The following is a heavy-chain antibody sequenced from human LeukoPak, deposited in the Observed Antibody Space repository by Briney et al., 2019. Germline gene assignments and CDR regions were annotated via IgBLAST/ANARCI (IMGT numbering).Heavy chain of an antibody. V-gene: IGHV5-10-1*01. D-gene: IGHD3-22*01. Sequence: GESLKISCKGSGYSFTSYWISWVRQMPGKGLEWMGRIDPSDSYTNYSPSFQGHVTISAGKSISTAYLQWSSLKASDTAMYYCARHFRDYYDSSGYSIADLDYWGQGTLVTVSS. CDR3: ARHFRDYYDSSGYSIADLDY. CDR2: IDPSDSYT. J-gene: IGHJ4*02. CDR1: GYSFTSYW.